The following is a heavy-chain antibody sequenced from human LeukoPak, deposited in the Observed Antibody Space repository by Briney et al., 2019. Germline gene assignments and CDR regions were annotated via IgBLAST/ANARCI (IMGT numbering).Heavy chain of an antibody. Sequence: GGSLRLSCAASGFTFSSYWMSWVRQAPGKGVEEVANIKQDGSEKYYVDSVKGRFTISRDNAKNSLYLQMNSLRAEDTAVYYCARTRSSGGLYYFDYWGQGTLVTVSS. J-gene: IGHJ4*02. CDR1: GFTFSSYW. D-gene: IGHD6-6*01. V-gene: IGHV3-7*01. CDR3: ARTRSSGGLYYFDY. CDR2: IKQDGSEK.